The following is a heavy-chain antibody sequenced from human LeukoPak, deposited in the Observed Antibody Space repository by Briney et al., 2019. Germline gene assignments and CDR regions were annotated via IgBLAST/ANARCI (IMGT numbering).Heavy chain of an antibody. D-gene: IGHD1-26*01. V-gene: IGHV1-69*05. CDR2: IIPIFGTA. CDR1: GGTFSSYA. CDR3: AAPRMWELGGVFDY. J-gene: IGHJ4*02. Sequence: ASVKVSCKASGGTFSSYAISWVRQAPGQGLEWMGGIIPIFGTANYAQKFQGRVTITTDESTSTAYMELSSLRSEDTAVYYCAAPRMWELGGVFDYWGQGTLVTVSS.